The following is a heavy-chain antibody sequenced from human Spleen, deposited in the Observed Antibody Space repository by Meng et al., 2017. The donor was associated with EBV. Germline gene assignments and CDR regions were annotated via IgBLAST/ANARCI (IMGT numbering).Heavy chain of an antibody. J-gene: IGHJ5*02. CDR1: GGSISSDNW. Sequence: QVHLQESGPGLGEPSGTLSLTCTVSGGSISSDNWWSWVRQPPGKGLEWIGEIWHSGTNYSPSLKSRVTISVDKSKNQFSLNLGFMTAADTAVYYCARDLRPWLGGFDAWGPGTLVTVFS. CDR2: IWHSGT. CDR3: ARDLRPWLGGFDA. D-gene: IGHD3-10*01. V-gene: IGHV4-4*02.